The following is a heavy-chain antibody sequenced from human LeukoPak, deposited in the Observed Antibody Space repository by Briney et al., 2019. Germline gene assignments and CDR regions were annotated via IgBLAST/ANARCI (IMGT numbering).Heavy chain of an antibody. J-gene: IGHJ3*02. V-gene: IGHV4-4*07. Sequence: SETLSLTCTVSGGSISSYYWSWIRQPAGKGLEWIGRIHNTGSTNYNPSLKSRVIMSIDTSKNQFSLKLSSVTAADTAVYYCARVKMGGSGTRDAFDIWGQGTMVTVSS. D-gene: IGHD3-10*01. CDR3: ARVKMGGSGTRDAFDI. CDR2: IHNTGST. CDR1: GGSISSYY.